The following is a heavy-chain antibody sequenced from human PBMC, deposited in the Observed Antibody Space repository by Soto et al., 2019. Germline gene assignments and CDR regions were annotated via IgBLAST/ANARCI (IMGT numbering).Heavy chain of an antibody. CDR2: FDPEDGET. J-gene: IGHJ4*02. CDR3: ARDPEKYSGSDLGIDY. CDR1: GYTLTDLS. D-gene: IGHD5-12*01. Sequence: ASVKVSCKVSGYTLTDLSMHCVRQAPGKGLEWMGGFDPEDGETIYAQKFQGRVTMTEDTSTDTAYMELSSLRSEDTAVYYCARDPEKYSGSDLGIDYWGQGTLVTVSS. V-gene: IGHV1-24*01.